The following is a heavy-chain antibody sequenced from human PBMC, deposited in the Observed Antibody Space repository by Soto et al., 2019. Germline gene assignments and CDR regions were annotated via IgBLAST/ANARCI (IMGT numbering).Heavy chain of an antibody. CDR1: GFTFSSYG. D-gene: IGHD3-10*01. V-gene: IGHV3-30*03. CDR2: ISYDGSNK. Sequence: GGSLRLSCAASGFTFSSYGMHWVRQAPGKGLEWVAVISYDGSNKYYADSVKGRFTISRDNSKNTLYLQMNSLRAEDTAVYYCARQPITMVRGAPGYYGMDVWGQGTTVTVSS. J-gene: IGHJ6*02. CDR3: ARQPITMVRGAPGYYGMDV.